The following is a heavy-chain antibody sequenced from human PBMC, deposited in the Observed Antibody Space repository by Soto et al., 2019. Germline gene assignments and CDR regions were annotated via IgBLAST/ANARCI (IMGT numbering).Heavy chain of an antibody. Sequence: EVQLVESGGGLVQPGGSLKLSCAASGFTFSGSAMHWVRQASGKGLEWVGRIRSKANSYATAYAASVKGRFTISRDDSQNTAYLQMNSLKTEDTAVYYCTRHGSSSWYSCFAYGMDVWGPGTTVTVSS. D-gene: IGHD6-13*01. CDR3: TRHGSSSWYSCFAYGMDV. J-gene: IGHJ6*02. CDR2: IRSKANSYAT. V-gene: IGHV3-73*02. CDR1: GFTFSGSA.